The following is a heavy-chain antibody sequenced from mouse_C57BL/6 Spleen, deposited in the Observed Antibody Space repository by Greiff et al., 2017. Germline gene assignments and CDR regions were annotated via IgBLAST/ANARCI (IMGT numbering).Heavy chain of an antibody. CDR2: INPNNGGT. D-gene: IGHD3-3*01. V-gene: IGHV1-22*01. CDR3: ASEGLGFAY. J-gene: IGHJ3*01. Sequence: VQLQRSGPELVKPGASVKMSCKASGYTFTDYNMHWVKQSHGKSLEWIGYINPNNGGTSYNQKFKGKATLTVNKSYRTAYMERRSLTSEDSAVYYCASEGLGFAYWGQGTLVTVSA. CDR1: GYTFTDYN.